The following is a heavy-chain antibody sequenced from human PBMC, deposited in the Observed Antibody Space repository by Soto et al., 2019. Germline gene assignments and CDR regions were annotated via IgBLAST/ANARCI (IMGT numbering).Heavy chain of an antibody. Sequence: PGGSLRLSCAASGFTFSSYSMNWVRQAPGKGLEWVSSISSSSSYIYYADSVKGRFTITRDNAKNSLYLQMNILRAEDTAVYYWARGRVTTILSTVYYYYYGMDVWGQGTTVTVSS. CDR3: ARGRVTTILSTVYYYYYGMDV. D-gene: IGHD5-12*01. V-gene: IGHV3-21*01. CDR2: ISSSSSYI. CDR1: GFTFSSYS. J-gene: IGHJ6*02.